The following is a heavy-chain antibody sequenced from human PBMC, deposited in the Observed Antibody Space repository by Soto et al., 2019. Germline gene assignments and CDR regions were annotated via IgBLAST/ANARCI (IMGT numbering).Heavy chain of an antibody. V-gene: IGHV1-3*01. CDR3: ARLRLRVTNSGADY. D-gene: IGHD3-16*01. CDR2: INAGNGNT. CDR1: GYTFTSYA. J-gene: IGHJ4*02. Sequence: ASVKVSCKASGYTFTSYAMHWVRQAPGQRLEWMGWINAGNGNTKYSQKFQGRVTITRDTSASTAYMELSSLRSEDTAVYYCARLRLRVTNSGADYWGQGTLVTVSS.